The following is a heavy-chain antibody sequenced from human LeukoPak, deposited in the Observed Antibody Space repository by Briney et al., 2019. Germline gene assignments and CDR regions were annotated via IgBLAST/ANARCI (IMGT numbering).Heavy chain of an antibody. CDR3: ARAIVGTENFDY. D-gene: IGHD5-12*01. V-gene: IGHV3-30*10. Sequence: QSGGSLRLSCAASGFSFSTYAMHWVRQAPGKGLEWVAVVLHDTRTKYYTDSLKGRFTISRDNSKNTLYLQMNGLRTDDTAVYYCARAIVGTENFDYWGQGTLVTVSS. CDR2: VLHDTRTK. CDR1: GFSFSTYA. J-gene: IGHJ4*02.